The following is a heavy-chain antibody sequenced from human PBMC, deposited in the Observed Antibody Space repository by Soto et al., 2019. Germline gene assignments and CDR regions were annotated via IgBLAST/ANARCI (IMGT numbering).Heavy chain of an antibody. CDR3: AKGVQSGGWDYMDV. Sequence: EVQLVESGGGLVQPGRSLRLSCAASGFTFDDYAMHWVRQAPGKGLEWVSGISWNSGSIGYADSVKGRFTISRDNAKNSLYLQMNSLRAEDTALYYCAKGVQSGGWDYMDVRGKGTTVTVSS. J-gene: IGHJ6*03. CDR2: ISWNSGSI. D-gene: IGHD1-26*01. V-gene: IGHV3-9*01. CDR1: GFTFDDYA.